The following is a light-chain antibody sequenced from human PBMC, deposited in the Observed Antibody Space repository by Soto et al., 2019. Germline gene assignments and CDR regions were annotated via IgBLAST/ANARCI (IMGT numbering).Light chain of an antibody. J-gene: IGKJ4*01. V-gene: IGKV1-27*01. CDR3: QKYDSAPLT. CDR2: AAS. Sequence: EIQMTHSPSSLSASVGDRVTITCRASQGIDSNLAWYQQKAGKAPKLLIYAASTLQSGVPSRFSGSGSGTEFTLIISSMQPAAVATYFCQKYDSAPLTFGGGTKVDIK. CDR1: QGIDSN.